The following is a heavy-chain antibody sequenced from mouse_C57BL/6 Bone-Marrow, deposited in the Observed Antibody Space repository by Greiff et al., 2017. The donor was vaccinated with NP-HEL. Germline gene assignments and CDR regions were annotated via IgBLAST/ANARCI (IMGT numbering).Heavy chain of an antibody. Sequence: EVQRVESGPGLVKPSQSLSLTCSVTGYSITSGLYWHWIRQFPGNKLEWMGYLSYDGSNNYNPSLKNRISITRYTSKKQFFLKLNSVTTEDAATYHCARDPYDYGSSSFAYWGQGTLVTVSA. J-gene: IGHJ3*01. CDR1: GYSITSGLY. V-gene: IGHV3-6*01. CDR2: LSYDGSN. CDR3: ARDPYDYGSSSFAY. D-gene: IGHD1-1*01.